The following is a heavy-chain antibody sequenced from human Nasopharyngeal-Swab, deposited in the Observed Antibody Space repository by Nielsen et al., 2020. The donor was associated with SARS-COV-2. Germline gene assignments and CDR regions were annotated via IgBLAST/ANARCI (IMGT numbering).Heavy chain of an antibody. Sequence: SLQVSCNASGGTFSSYAISWVRQAPGQGLEWMGRIIPILGIANYAQKFQGRVTITADKSTSTAYMELSSLRSEDTAVYYCARVKPTDCSGGSCYSLPLGYWGQGTLVTVSS. D-gene: IGHD2-15*01. CDR3: ARVKPTDCSGGSCYSLPLGY. CDR1: GGTFSSYA. V-gene: IGHV1-69*04. J-gene: IGHJ4*02. CDR2: IIPILGIA.